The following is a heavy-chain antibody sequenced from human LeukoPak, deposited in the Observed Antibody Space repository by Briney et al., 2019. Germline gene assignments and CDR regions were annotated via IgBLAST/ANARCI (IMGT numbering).Heavy chain of an antibody. CDR3: ARGHYYGSGSYSAWFDP. D-gene: IGHD3-10*01. J-gene: IGHJ5*02. CDR1: GGSFGGYY. Sequence: SEALSLTCAVYGGSFGGYYWSWIRQPPGKGLEWIGEINHSGSTNYNPSLKSRVTISVDTSKNQFSLKLSSVTAADTAVYYCARGHYYGSGSYSAWFDPWGQGTLVTVSS. CDR2: INHSGST. V-gene: IGHV4-34*01.